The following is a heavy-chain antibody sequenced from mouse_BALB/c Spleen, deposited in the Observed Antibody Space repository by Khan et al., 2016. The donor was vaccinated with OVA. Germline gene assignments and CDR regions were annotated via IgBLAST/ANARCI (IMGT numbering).Heavy chain of an antibody. D-gene: IGHD4-1*01. CDR1: GYTFTSYW. V-gene: IGHV1-5*01. J-gene: IGHJ3*01. CDR2: IYPGNTDT. Sequence: VQLKESGTVLARPGASVKMSCKASGYTFTSYWMHWVKQRPGQGLEWIGDIYPGNTDTNYNQKFKGQAKLTAVPSTSTAYMELSSLTNEDSAVYYGTRRNWDVAWFAYWGQGTLVTVSA. CDR3: TRRNWDVAWFAY.